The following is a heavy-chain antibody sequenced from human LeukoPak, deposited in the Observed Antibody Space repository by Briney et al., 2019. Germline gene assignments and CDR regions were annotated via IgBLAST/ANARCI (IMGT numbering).Heavy chain of an antibody. CDR2: ISGSGGST. J-gene: IGHJ4*02. CDR3: AKDGYYDFWSGYYTGTNY. Sequence: GGSLRLSCAASGFTFSSYAISWVRQAPGKGLEWVSAISGSGGSTYYADSVKGRFTISRDNSKNTLYLQMNSLRAEDTAVYYCAKDGYYDFWSGYYTGTNYWGQGTLVTVSS. D-gene: IGHD3-3*01. CDR1: GFTFSSYA. V-gene: IGHV3-23*01.